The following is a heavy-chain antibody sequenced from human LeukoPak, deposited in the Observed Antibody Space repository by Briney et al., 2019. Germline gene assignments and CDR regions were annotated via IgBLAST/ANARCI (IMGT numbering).Heavy chain of an antibody. CDR1: VYTFTCYY. V-gene: IGHV1-2*02. J-gene: IGHJ4*02. CDR2: INPNSGGT. Sequence: GAPVTVSFKSSVYTFTCYYMHWVRQAPGQGLEWMGWINPNSGGTNYAQKFQGRVTMTRDTSISTAYMELSRLRSDDTAVYYCARDPITMIVVVITSYYFDYWGQGTLVTVSS. D-gene: IGHD3-22*01. CDR3: ARDPITMIVVVITSYYFDY.